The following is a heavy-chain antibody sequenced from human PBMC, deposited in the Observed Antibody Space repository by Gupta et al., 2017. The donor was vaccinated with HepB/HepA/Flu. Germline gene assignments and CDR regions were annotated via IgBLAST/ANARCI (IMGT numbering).Heavy chain of an antibody. V-gene: IGHV3-21*01. D-gene: IGHD4-17*01. CDR3: AREPTDYGDRDAFDI. CDR2: ISSSSSYI. J-gene: IGHJ3*02. CDR1: TFSSYS. Sequence: TFSSYSMNWVRQAPGKGLEWVSSISSSSSYIYYADSVKGRFTISRDNAKNSLYLQMNSLRAEDTAVYYCAREPTDYGDRDAFDIWGQGTMVTVSS.